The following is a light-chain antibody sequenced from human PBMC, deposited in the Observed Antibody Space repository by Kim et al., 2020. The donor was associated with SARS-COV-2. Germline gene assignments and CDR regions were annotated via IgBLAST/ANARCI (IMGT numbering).Light chain of an antibody. CDR3: AAWDDSMNGPV. CDR1: SSNIGSHT. Sequence: ELTQPPSASGTPGQRVTISCTGSSSNIGSHTVNWYQHLPGTAPILLIYSNNHRPSAVPARFSCSKSATSDTLAISRRQSEDEAEYYFAAWDDSMNGPVFGGGTQLTVL. CDR2: SNN. J-gene: IGLJ3*02. V-gene: IGLV1-44*01.